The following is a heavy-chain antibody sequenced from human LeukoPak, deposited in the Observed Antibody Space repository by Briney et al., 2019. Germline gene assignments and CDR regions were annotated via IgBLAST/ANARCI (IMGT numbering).Heavy chain of an antibody. V-gene: IGHV4-39*01. CDR3: ARHLSGTAMAHYFDF. J-gene: IGHJ4*02. CDR2: VYSSGRT. Sequence: TTSETLSLTCSVSGDPISSARNYWGWIRQSPGKGLEWLASVYSSGRTHSNPSLTSRVSISIDLSKNQFSMKLYSVTASDAAIYYCARHLSGTAMAHYFDFWGQGALVTVSS. D-gene: IGHD5-18*01. CDR1: GDPISSARNY.